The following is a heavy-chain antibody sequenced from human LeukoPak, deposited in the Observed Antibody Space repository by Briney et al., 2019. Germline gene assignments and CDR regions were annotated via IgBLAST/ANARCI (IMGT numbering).Heavy chain of an antibody. CDR2: ISSSGSTI. J-gene: IGHJ4*02. V-gene: IGHV3-11*01. Sequence: GGSLRLSCAASGFTFSDHYMSWIRQAPGKGLEWVSYISSSGSTIYYADSVKGRFTISRDNAKNSLYLQMNSLRAEDTAVYYCARAMVRGVPLDYWGQGTLVTVSS. CDR3: ARAMVRGVPLDY. D-gene: IGHD3-10*01. CDR1: GFTFSDHY.